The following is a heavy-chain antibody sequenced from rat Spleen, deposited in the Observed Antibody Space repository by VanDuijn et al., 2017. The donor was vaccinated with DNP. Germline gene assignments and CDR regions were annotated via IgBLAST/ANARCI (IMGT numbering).Heavy chain of an antibody. CDR3: ARHYSSYIDY. CDR2: ISTSGGST. J-gene: IGHJ2*01. D-gene: IGHD1-2*01. V-gene: IGHV5-25*01. Sequence: EVQLVESGGGLVQPGRSLKLSCAASGFTFSNYDMAWVRQAPTKGLEWVASISTSGGSTYYRGSVKGRFTVSRDNAKSTLYLQMDSLRSEDTATYYCARHYSSYIDYWGQGVMVTVSS. CDR1: GFTFSNYD.